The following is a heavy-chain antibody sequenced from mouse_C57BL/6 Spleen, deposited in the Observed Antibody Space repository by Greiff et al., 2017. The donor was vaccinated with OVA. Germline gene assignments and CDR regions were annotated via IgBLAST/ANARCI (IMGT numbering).Heavy chain of an antibody. CDR2: ISNGGGST. J-gene: IGHJ1*03. CDR1: GFTFSDYY. CDR3: ARLKLGRGYFDV. Sequence: EVMLVESGGGLVQPGGSLKLSCAASGFTFSDYYMYWVRQTPEKRLEWVAYISNGGGSTYYPDTVKGRFTISRDNAKNTLYLQMSRLKSEDTAMYYCARLKLGRGYFDVWGTGTTVTVSS. D-gene: IGHD4-1*01. V-gene: IGHV5-12*01.